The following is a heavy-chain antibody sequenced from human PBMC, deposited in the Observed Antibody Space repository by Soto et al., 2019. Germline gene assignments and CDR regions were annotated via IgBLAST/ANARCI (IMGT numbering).Heavy chain of an antibody. CDR1: GAVVTSGENY. Sequence: PSETLSLTCSVSGAVVTSGENYWSWVRQPPGKGLEWLGYIYDSGSTYYNPSLKSRVTIPVDTSKNQFSLKLSSVTAADTAVYYCARSLNGSGSKEVAYWGQGTLVTVSS. V-gene: IGHV4-31*03. CDR2: IYDSGST. CDR3: ARSLNGSGSKEVAY. J-gene: IGHJ4*02. D-gene: IGHD3-10*01.